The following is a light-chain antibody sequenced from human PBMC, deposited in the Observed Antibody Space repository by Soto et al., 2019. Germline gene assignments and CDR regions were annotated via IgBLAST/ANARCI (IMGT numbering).Light chain of an antibody. CDR3: QQYDSSPWT. Sequence: EIVLTQSPGTLSLSPGERATLSCRASQSVRSTYLAWYQQNPGQAPRLLIYGASSRATGIPDRFSGSGFGIVFSLAISRLGPEYFSVYYCQQYDSSPWTFGQGTKVEIK. J-gene: IGKJ1*01. CDR1: QSVRSTY. CDR2: GAS. V-gene: IGKV3-20*01.